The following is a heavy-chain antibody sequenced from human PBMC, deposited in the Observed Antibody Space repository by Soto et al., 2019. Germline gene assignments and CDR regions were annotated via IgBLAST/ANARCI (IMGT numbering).Heavy chain of an antibody. Sequence: GGSLRLSCAASGFTFSGYSVNWVRQAPGKGLEWVSSISGSSAYKYYTDSVKGRFTISRDNAKNSLYLQMNSLRAEDTAVYYCAREVYYYDSSGYYYQYYFDYWGQGTLVTVSS. CDR3: AREVYYYDSSGYYYQYYFDY. D-gene: IGHD3-22*01. V-gene: IGHV3-21*04. CDR1: GFTFSGYS. J-gene: IGHJ4*02. CDR2: ISGSSAYK.